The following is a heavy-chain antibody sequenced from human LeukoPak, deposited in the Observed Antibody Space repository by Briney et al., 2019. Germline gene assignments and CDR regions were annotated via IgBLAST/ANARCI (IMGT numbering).Heavy chain of an antibody. Sequence: PSETLSLTCTVSGGSISSSSYYWSWIRQPPGKGLEWIGEINHSGSTNYNPSLKSRVTISVDTSKNQFSLKLSSVTAADTAVYYCARIRGSGWYVRYFDYWGQGTLVTVSS. CDR3: ARIRGSGWYVRYFDY. V-gene: IGHV4-39*07. D-gene: IGHD6-19*01. CDR2: INHSGST. J-gene: IGHJ4*02. CDR1: GGSISSSSYY.